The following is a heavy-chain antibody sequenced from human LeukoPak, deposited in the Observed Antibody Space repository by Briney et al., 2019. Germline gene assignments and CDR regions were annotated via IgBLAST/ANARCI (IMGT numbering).Heavy chain of an antibody. V-gene: IGHV3-30-3*01. D-gene: IGHD4-23*01. Sequence: GGSLRLSCAASGFTFSSYAMHWVRQAAGKGLEWVAVISYDGSNKYYADSVKGRFTISRDNSKNTLYLQMNSLRAEDTAVYYCARTGPGYGGLRWYYYYYGTDVWGQGTTVTVSS. CDR2: ISYDGSNK. CDR1: GFTFSSYA. CDR3: ARTGPGYGGLRWYYYYYGTDV. J-gene: IGHJ6*02.